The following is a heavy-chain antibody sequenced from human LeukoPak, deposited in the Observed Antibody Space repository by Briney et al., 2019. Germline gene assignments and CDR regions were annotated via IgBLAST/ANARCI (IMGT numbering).Heavy chain of an antibody. J-gene: IGHJ5*02. CDR1: GYTFTGYY. CDR3: ARGQVTIFGVVTRVDP. V-gene: IGHV1-18*04. CDR2: ISAYNGNT. Sequence: ASVKVSCKASGYTFTGYYMHWVRQAPGQGLEWMGWISAYNGNTNYAQKLQGRVTMTTDTSTSTAYMELRSLRSDDTAVYYCARGQVTIFGVVTRVDPWGQGTLVTVSS. D-gene: IGHD3-3*01.